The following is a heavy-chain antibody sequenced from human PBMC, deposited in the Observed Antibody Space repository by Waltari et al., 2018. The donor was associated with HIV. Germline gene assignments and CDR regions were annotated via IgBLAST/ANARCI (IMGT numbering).Heavy chain of an antibody. CDR3: ARERIVGSNIEGAYHFGLDV. CDR1: GFPFSLYC. V-gene: IGHV3-30*19. D-gene: IGHD1-26*01. Sequence: VQLVESGGRVVHPATSLWLPCQAAGFPFSLYCIPWFPHGPGKGMQWVALISSDGKSDHYTDSVKGRFTISRDNSKTTAYLEMTSLRVGDTAVYFCARERIVGSNIEGAYHFGLDVWGQGTTVFVSS. J-gene: IGHJ6*02. CDR2: ISSDGKSD.